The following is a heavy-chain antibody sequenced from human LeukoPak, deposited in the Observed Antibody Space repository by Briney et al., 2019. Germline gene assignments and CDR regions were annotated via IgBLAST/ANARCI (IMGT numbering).Heavy chain of an antibody. V-gene: IGHV3-23*01. D-gene: IGHD1-7*01. CDR1: GFSFSNYG. Sequence: PGGSLRLSCAASGFSFSNYGMNWVRQAPGKGLEWVSGITGNGATTYYADSVKGRFTISRDNSRNTVYLQMNSLRAEDTAVYYCARSSRELGGYAPWELMPPFDYWGQGTLVTVSS. CDR2: ITGNGATT. CDR3: ARSSRELGGYAPWELMPPFDY. J-gene: IGHJ4*02.